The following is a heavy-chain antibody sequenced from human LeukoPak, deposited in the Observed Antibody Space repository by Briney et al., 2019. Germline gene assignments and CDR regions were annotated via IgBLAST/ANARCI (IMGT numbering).Heavy chain of an antibody. CDR3: ARTKPSSGWYHYFDY. V-gene: IGHV4-39*01. CDR2: IYYSGST. J-gene: IGHJ4*02. CDR1: GGSIRSSSYY. Sequence: SETLSLTCTVSGGSIRSSSYYWGWIRQPPGKGLEWLGSIYYSGSTYYNPSLKSRVTISVDTSKNQFSLKLSSVTAADTAVYYCARTKPSSGWYHYFDYWGQGTLVTVSS. D-gene: IGHD6-19*01.